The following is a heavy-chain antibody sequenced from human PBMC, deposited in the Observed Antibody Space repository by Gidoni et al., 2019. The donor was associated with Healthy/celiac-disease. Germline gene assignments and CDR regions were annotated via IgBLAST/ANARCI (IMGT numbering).Heavy chain of an antibody. CDR1: GFTFDAYA. Sequence: EVQLVESGGGLVQPGRSLRLSCAASGFTFDAYAMPWVRQAPGKGLEWVAGISWNSGSIGYADSGKGRFTISRDNAKNSLYLQMNSLRAEDTALYYCAKDRSAGQGRYDFWSGYHYYYYYMDVWGKGTTVTVSS. J-gene: IGHJ6*03. CDR3: AKDRSAGQGRYDFWSGYHYYYYYMDV. D-gene: IGHD3-3*01. CDR2: ISWNSGSI. V-gene: IGHV3-9*01.